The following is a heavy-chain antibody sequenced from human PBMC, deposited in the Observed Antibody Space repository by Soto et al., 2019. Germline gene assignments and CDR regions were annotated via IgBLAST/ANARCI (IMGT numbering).Heavy chain of an antibody. CDR1: GFTFGPYS. V-gene: IGHV3-30-3*01. D-gene: IGHD6-6*01. CDR2: ISSDIITT. J-gene: IGHJ6*02. Sequence: GGSLRLSCSASGFTFGPYSMHWVRQPPGKGLEWVAFISSDIITTDYAASVRGRFSISRDNYKNTVYLQINSPRPEDTAVYFCARGRRYASSSIDSWGQGTTVTVSS. CDR3: ARGRRYASSSIDS.